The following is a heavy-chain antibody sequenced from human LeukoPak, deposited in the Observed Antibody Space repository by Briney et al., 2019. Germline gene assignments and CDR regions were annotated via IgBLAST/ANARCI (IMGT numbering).Heavy chain of an antibody. CDR1: GFTFSSYG. J-gene: IGHJ3*02. V-gene: IGHV3-30*18. Sequence: GGSLRHSCAASGFTFSSYGMHWVRQAPGKGLEWVAVISYDGSNKYYADSVKGRFTISRNNSKNTLYLQMNSLRAEDTAVYYCAKEGWRITRFFDIWGQGTMVTVSS. D-gene: IGHD3-3*01. CDR3: AKEGWRITRFFDI. CDR2: ISYDGSNK.